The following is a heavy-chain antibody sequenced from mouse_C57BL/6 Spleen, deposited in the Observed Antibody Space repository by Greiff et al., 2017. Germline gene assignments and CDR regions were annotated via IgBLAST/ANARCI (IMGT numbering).Heavy chain of an antibody. J-gene: IGHJ1*03. Sequence: QVQLQQSGAELARPGASVKMSCKASGYTFTSYTMHWVKQRPGQGLEWIGYITPSSGYTKYNQKFKDKATLTADKSSSTAYMQLSSLTSEDSAVYYCARENYYLDVWGTGTTVTVSS. V-gene: IGHV1-4*01. CDR2: ITPSSGYT. CDR3: ARENYYLDV. CDR1: GYTFTSYT.